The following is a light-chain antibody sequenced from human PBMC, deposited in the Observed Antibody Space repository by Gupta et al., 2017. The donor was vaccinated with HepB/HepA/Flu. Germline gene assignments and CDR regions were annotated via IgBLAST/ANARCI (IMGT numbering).Light chain of an antibody. J-gene: IGKJ3*01. V-gene: IGKV1-33*01. CDR2: DTS. CDR1: QDINNY. CDR3: QQDDNLPLT. Sequence: DIQMTQSPSSLSASVGDRVTITCQASQDINNYLNWYQLKPGKAPKLLIYDTSNLETGVPSRFSGSGSGTDFTFTISSLQPEDIATYYCQQDDNLPLTFGPGTKVDIK.